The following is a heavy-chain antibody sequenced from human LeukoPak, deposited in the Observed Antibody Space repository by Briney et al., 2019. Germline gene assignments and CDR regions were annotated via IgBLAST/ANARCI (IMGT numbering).Heavy chain of an antibody. CDR2: IHRGGNT. D-gene: IGHD3-10*01. Sequence: GGSLRLSCAASGFTVSGNYMSWVRQAPGKGLEWLSVIHRGGNTYYADSVKGRFTISRDSSKYTVFLQMDSLRAEDTAVYYCARDPGYGLGVDYGDYWGQGTLVTVSS. CDR1: GFTVSGNY. J-gene: IGHJ4*02. V-gene: IGHV3-66*01. CDR3: ARDPGYGLGVDYGDY.